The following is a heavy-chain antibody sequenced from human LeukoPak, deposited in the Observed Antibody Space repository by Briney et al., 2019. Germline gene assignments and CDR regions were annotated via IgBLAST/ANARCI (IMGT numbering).Heavy chain of an antibody. CDR3: AFPRGYDFWSGFDY. CDR2: ISGSGGST. D-gene: IGHD3-3*01. Sequence: GGSLRLSCAASGFTFSSYAMSWVRQAPGKGLEWVSAISGSGGSTYYADSVKGRFTISRDNSKNTLYLQMNSLRAEDTAVYYCAFPRGYDFWSGFDYWGQGTLVTVSS. V-gene: IGHV3-23*01. J-gene: IGHJ4*02. CDR1: GFTFSSYA.